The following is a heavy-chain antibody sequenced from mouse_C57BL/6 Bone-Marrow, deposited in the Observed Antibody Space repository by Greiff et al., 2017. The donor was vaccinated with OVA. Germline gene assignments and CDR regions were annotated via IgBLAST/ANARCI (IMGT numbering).Heavy chain of an antibody. CDR1: GYTFTSYW. V-gene: IGHV1-59*01. CDR2: IDPSDSYT. CDR3: ARRVY. J-gene: IGHJ2*01. Sequence: QVQLQQPGAELVRPGTSVKLSCKASGYTFTSYWMHWVKQRPGQGLEWIGVIDPSDSYTNYNQKLKGKATLTVDKSSSTAYMQLNSLTSEDSAVYYCARRVYWGQGTTLTVSS.